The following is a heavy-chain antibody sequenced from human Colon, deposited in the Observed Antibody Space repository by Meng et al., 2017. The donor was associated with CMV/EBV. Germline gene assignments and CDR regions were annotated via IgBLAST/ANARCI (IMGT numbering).Heavy chain of an antibody. CDR2: IYWNDDK. D-gene: IGHD1-1*01. J-gene: IGHJ5*02. CDR3: THRRSSGLGRWPNWFDP. CDR1: FSLSTSGVC. V-gene: IGHV2-5*01. Sequence: FSLSTSGVCVGWIRQPPGKALEWLALIYWNDDKRYSPSLKSRLTITKDTSKNQVVLTMTNMDPVDTATYYCTHRRSSGLGRWPNWFDPWGQGTLVTVSS.